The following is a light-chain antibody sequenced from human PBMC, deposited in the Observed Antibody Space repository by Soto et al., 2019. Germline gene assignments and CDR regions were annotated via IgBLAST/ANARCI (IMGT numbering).Light chain of an antibody. CDR1: SIDVGNFDL. V-gene: IGLV2-18*01. Sequence: QSALTQPPSVSGSPGQSVTISCTGTSIDVGNFDLVSWYQHPPGTAPKLLIYQVSNRPSGVPDRFSGSQSGNTASLTISGLQAEDEADYYCSLKTSSVTWVFGGGTK. CDR2: QVS. J-gene: IGLJ3*02. CDR3: SLKTSSVTWV.